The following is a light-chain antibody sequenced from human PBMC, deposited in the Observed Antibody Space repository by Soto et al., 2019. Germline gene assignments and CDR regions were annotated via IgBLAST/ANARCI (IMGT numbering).Light chain of an antibody. CDR1: QDINIH. Sequence: DIQMTQSPSSLSASVGDRVTITCQARQDINIHLNWYQQKPGKAPKLLIYDASSLETGVPSRFSGSGSGTDFTFTISSLRPEDFATYYCQNYAGLPPYTFGQGTKLELK. J-gene: IGKJ2*01. CDR2: DAS. V-gene: IGKV1-33*01. CDR3: QNYAGLPPYT.